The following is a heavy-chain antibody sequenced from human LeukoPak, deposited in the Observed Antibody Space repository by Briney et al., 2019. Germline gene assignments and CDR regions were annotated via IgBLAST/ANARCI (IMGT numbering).Heavy chain of an antibody. J-gene: IGHJ4*02. CDR1: GYTFTAYY. Sequence: GASVKVSCKASGYTFTAYYMHWVRQAPGQGLEWMGWINPNTGDTNYAQNFQGRVTMNRDTSISTAYMVLSSLRSDDTAVYYCARSADGYTCGHFDFWGQGTLVTVSS. CDR3: ARSADGYTCGHFDF. V-gene: IGHV1-2*02. D-gene: IGHD5-18*01. CDR2: INPNTGDT.